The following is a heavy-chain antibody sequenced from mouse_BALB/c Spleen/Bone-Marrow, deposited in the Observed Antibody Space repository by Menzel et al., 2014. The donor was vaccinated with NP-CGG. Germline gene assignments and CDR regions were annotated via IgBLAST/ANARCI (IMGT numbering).Heavy chain of an antibody. CDR2: IHPGSGNT. D-gene: IGHD2-14*01. CDR3: IRGNYRYSWFAY. V-gene: IGHV1-15*01. J-gene: IGHJ3*01. Sequence: QVQLKESGAELVRPGASVKLSCKALGYTFTDYEMHWVEQTPVNGLEWIGAIHPGSGNTAYNQKFKGKATLTADKSSSTAYMELSSLTSEDSAVYYCIRGNYRYSWFAYWGQGTLVTVSA. CDR1: GYTFTDYE.